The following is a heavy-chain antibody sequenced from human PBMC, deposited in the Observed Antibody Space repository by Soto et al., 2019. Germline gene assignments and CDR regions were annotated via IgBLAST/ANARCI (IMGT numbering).Heavy chain of an antibody. CDR3: ARVSIGFEYYYMDV. D-gene: IGHD2-15*01. J-gene: IGHJ6*03. CDR1: GFSFSNYA. V-gene: IGHV3-23*01. Sequence: EVQLLESGGGLVQPGGSLRLSCAASGFSFSNYAMTCVRQAPGKGLEWVSGVSGSGDSTYYPDSVKGRFTISRDSSQNTLFLQMNGLRAADTAIYYCARVSIGFEYYYMDVWGRGTTVTVSS. CDR2: VSGSGDST.